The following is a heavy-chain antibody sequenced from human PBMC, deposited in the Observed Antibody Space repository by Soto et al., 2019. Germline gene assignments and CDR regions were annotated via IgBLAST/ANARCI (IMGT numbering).Heavy chain of an antibody. D-gene: IGHD5-18*01. CDR1: GFTFSNYW. J-gene: IGHJ4*02. CDR3: ARDVQLQSFDS. Sequence: GGSLRLSCAASGFTFSNYWMHWVRQAPGKGLVWVSRINSDGSSTSYADSVKGRFTISRDNAKNTLYLQMNGLRAEDTAVYFCARDVQLQSFDSWGQAPLVTVSS. V-gene: IGHV3-74*01. CDR2: INSDGSST.